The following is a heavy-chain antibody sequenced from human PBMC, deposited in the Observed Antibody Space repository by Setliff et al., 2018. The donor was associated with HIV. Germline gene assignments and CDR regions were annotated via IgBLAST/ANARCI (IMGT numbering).Heavy chain of an antibody. CDR1: GGSIIINDYY. CDR2: IVYSGTT. CDR3: VRSGYSGHFDV. Sequence: PSETLSLTCTVSGGSIIINDYYWGWIRQSPGKGLEWIGSIVYSGTTYYNVSLERRVTISVDKSKNQSSLKLSSVTAADTAVYYCVRSGYSGHFDVWGQGTMVTVSS. V-gene: IGHV4-39*01. J-gene: IGHJ3*01. D-gene: IGHD5-12*01.